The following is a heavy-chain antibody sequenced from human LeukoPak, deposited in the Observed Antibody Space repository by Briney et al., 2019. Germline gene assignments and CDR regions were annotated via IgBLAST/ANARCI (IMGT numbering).Heavy chain of an antibody. CDR3: ARVAAVAGTSF. Sequence: PSETLSLTCTVSGGSISSSSYYWGWIRQPPGKGLEWIGSIYYSGSTYYNPSLKSRVTISVDTSKNQFSLKLSSVTAADTAVYYCARVAAVAGTSFWGQGTLVTVSS. J-gene: IGHJ4*02. D-gene: IGHD6-19*01. V-gene: IGHV4-39*07. CDR2: IYYSGST. CDR1: GGSISSSSYY.